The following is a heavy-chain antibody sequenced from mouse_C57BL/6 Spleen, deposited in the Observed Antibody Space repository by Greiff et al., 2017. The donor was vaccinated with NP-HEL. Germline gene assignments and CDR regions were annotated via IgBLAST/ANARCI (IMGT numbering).Heavy chain of an antibody. Sequence: EVQLVESGGGLVKPGGSLKLSCAASGFTFSDYGMHWVRQAPEKGLEWVAYISSGSSTIYYADTVKGRFNISRDNAKNTLFLQMTSLRSEDTAMYYCASRDGSPLAYWGKGTLVTVSA. CDR1: GFTFSDYG. V-gene: IGHV5-17*01. CDR3: ASRDGSPLAY. CDR2: ISSGSSTI. J-gene: IGHJ3*01. D-gene: IGHD1-1*01.